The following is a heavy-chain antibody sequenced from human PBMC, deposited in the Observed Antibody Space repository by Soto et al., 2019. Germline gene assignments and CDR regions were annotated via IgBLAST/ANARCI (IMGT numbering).Heavy chain of an antibody. CDR2: ISPKSAGT. V-gene: IGHV1-2*02. Sequence: QVQLVQSGAEVKKPGASVKVSCEASGYSFIDYYIHWVRKAPGQGFEWMGRISPKSAGTDYAKKFEDRVTLTWDTSLNTAYMELSSLKSDDSAVYYWARPQGYISDWYYFDIGGQGTRVTVSS. D-gene: IGHD3-9*01. J-gene: IGHJ4*02. CDR3: ARPQGYISDWYYFDI. CDR1: GYSFIDYY.